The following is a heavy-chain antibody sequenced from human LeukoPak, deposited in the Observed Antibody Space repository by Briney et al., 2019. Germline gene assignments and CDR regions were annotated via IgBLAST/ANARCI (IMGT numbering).Heavy chain of an antibody. J-gene: IGHJ4*02. CDR2: ISSSGGST. CDR1: GFTFSSYA. Sequence: GGSLRLSCAASGFTFSSYAMSWVRQAPGKGLEWVSPISSSGGSTYYTDSVRGRFTISRDNAESSLYLQMNSLRVEDTAVYYCVRNLAVAGTCFDSWGQGTLVTVSS. V-gene: IGHV3-23*01. CDR3: VRNLAVAGTCFDS. D-gene: IGHD6-19*01.